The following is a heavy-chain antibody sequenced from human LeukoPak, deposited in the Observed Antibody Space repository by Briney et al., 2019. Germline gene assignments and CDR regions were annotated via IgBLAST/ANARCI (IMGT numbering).Heavy chain of an antibody. Sequence: PSETLSLTCTVSGYSISSGYYWGWIRQPPGKGLEWIGSIYHSGSTYYNPSLKSRVTISVDTSKNQFSLKLSSVTAADTAVYYCARGEWELLKYYFDYWGQGTLVTVSS. V-gene: IGHV4-38-2*02. CDR2: IYHSGST. CDR1: GYSISSGYY. D-gene: IGHD1-26*01. J-gene: IGHJ4*02. CDR3: ARGEWELLKYYFDY.